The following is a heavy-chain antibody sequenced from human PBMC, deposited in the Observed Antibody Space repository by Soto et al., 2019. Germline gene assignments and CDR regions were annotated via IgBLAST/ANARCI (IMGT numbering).Heavy chain of an antibody. Sequence: ASVKVSCKASGYTFTSYGISWVRQAPGQGLEWMGWISAYNGNTNYAQKLQGRVTMTTDTSTSTAYMELRSLRSDDTAVYYCARDCRIAVDGTIFCALDYWGQGTLVTVSS. J-gene: IGHJ4*02. V-gene: IGHV1-18*01. CDR1: GYTFTSYG. CDR2: ISAYNGNT. CDR3: ARDCRIAVDGTIFCALDY. D-gene: IGHD6-19*01.